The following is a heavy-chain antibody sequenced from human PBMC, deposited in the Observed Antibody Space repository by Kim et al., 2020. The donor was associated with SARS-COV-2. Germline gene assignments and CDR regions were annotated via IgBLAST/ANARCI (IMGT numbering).Heavy chain of an antibody. D-gene: IGHD6-13*01. Sequence: GESLKISCKGSGYSFTSYWIGWVRQMPGKGLEWMGIIYPGDSDTRYSPSFQGQVTISADKSISTAYLQWSSLKASDTAMYYCARHIAAAGHDGGSYYYYYGMDVWGQGTTVTVSS. V-gene: IGHV5-51*01. CDR1: GYSFTSYW. CDR3: ARHIAAAGHDGGSYYYYYGMDV. J-gene: IGHJ6*02. CDR2: IYPGDSDT.